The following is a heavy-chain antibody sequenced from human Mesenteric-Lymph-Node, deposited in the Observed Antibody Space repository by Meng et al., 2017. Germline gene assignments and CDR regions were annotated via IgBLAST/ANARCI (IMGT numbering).Heavy chain of an antibody. CDR1: GGTFSSYT. D-gene: IGHD2-2*01. CDR3: ARGGGLVVPAAQDAFDI. CDR2: IIPILGIA. V-gene: IGHV1-69*02. Sequence: SVKVSCKASGGTFSSYTISWVRQAPGQGLEWMGRIIPILGIANYAQKFQGRVTITADKSTSTAYMELSSLRSEDTAVYYCARGGGLVVPAAQDAFDIWGQGTMVTVSS. J-gene: IGHJ3*02.